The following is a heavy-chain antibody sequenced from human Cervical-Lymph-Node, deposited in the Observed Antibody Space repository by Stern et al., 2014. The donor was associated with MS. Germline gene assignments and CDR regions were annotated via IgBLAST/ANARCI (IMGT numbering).Heavy chain of an antibody. V-gene: IGHV3-20*01. CDR2: IIWNGGST. Sequence: VQLVQSGGGVVRPGRSLRLSCAASGFTFEDYGISWVRQAPGQGLEWVAAIIWNGGSTVYAGSVQGRFTISRDNAKNSLYLQMNSLRAEDTALYHCARAFCTGGVCYSFPFYGMDVWGQGTTVTVSS. CDR3: ARAFCTGGVCYSFPFYGMDV. CDR1: GFTFEDYG. D-gene: IGHD2-8*02. J-gene: IGHJ6*02.